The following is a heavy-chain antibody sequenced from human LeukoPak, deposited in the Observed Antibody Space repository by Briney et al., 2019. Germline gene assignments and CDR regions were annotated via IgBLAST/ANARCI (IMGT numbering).Heavy chain of an antibody. CDR1: GFTFSSYA. J-gene: IGHJ4*02. Sequence: GGSLRLSCAASGFTFSSYAMSWVRQAPGKGLEWVSAISGSGGSTYYADSVKGRFTISRDNSKNTLYLQMNSLRAEDTAVYYCAKDLEDSSSWNAGFNYFDYWGQGTLVTVSS. D-gene: IGHD6-13*01. CDR3: AKDLEDSSSWNAGFNYFDY. V-gene: IGHV3-23*01. CDR2: ISGSGGST.